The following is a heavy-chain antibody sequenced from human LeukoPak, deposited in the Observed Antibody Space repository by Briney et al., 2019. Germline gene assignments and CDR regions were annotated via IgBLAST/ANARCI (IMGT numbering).Heavy chain of an antibody. D-gene: IGHD5-18*01. CDR1: GYTFTSYG. Sequence: ASVKVSCKASGYTFTSYGISWVRQAPGQGLEWMGWISAYNGNTNYAQKLQGRVTMTTDTSTSTAYMELRSLRSDDTAVYYCARGINGGYSYGYYYYYYYMDVWGKGTTVTVSS. CDR2: ISAYNGNT. J-gene: IGHJ6*03. CDR3: ARGINGGYSYGYYYYYYYMDV. V-gene: IGHV1-18*01.